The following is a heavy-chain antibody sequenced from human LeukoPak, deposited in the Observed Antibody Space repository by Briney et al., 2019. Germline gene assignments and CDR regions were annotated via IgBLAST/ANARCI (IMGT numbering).Heavy chain of an antibody. CDR1: GFTFGSYE. D-gene: IGHD3-10*02. CDR2: ISSSGSTI. CDR3: AELGITMIGGV. J-gene: IGHJ6*04. V-gene: IGHV3-48*03. Sequence: GGSLRLSCAASGFTFGSYEMNWVLQAPGKGLEWVSYISSSGSTIYYADSVKGRFTISRDNAKNSLYLQMNSLRAEDTAVYYCAELGITMIGGVWGKGTTVTISS.